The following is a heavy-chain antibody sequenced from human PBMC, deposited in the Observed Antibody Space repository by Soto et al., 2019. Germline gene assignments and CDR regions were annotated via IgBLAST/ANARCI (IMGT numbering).Heavy chain of an antibody. D-gene: IGHD3-22*01. CDR2: ISGSGGST. CDR3: AKGPVYDSSGYYRYYFDY. J-gene: IGHJ4*02. V-gene: IGHV3-23*01. Sequence: ETLSLTCAVYGGSFSGYYWSWIRQPPGKGLEWVSAISGSGGSTYYADSVKGRFTISRDNSKNTLYLQMNSLRAEDTAVYYCAKGPVYDSSGYYRYYFDYWGQGTLVTVSS. CDR1: GGSFSGYY.